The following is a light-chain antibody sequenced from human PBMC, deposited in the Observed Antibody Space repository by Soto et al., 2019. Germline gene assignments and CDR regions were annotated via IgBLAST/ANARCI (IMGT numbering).Light chain of an antibody. CDR3: ASWDDILHGPL. J-gene: IGLJ2*01. CDR1: TSNFGTKS. Sequence: QSALTQPPSASGTPGQRVTISCSGATSNFGTKSVNWYQHLPGAAPRLLIYNSDQRPSVVPDRFSGSKSGTSASLAISGLQSADEGDYFCASWDDILHGPLFGGGTKLTVL. V-gene: IGLV1-44*01. CDR2: NSD.